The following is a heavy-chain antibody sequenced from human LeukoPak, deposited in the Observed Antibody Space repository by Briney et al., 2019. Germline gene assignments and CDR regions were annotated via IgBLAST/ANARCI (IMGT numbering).Heavy chain of an antibody. CDR2: ISPYNGNT. Sequence: ASVKVSCKASGYTFTSYGISGVRQAPGQGLEWMGWISPYNGNTNYAQKLQGRVTMTTDTSTSTAYMELRSLRPDDTAVYYCAREMATIVNQFDYWGQGTLVTVSS. J-gene: IGHJ4*02. V-gene: IGHV1-18*01. CDR3: AREMATIVNQFDY. CDR1: GYTFTSYG. D-gene: IGHD5-24*01.